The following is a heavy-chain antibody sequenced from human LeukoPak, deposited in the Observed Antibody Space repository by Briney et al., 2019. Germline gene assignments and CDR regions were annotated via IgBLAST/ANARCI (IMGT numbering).Heavy chain of an antibody. CDR2: VNWDGGTT. V-gene: IGHV3-43D*03. D-gene: IGHD2-2*01. CDR3: VKDIGPVTSSPRFDY. Sequence: TGGSLRLSCAASGFTFDDYAMHWVRQAPGKGLEWVSLVNWDGGTTYYADSVKGRFTISRDNNKNSLYLQMNSLQLEDTALYYCVKDIGPVTSSPRFDYWGQGTLVTVSS. J-gene: IGHJ4*02. CDR1: GFTFDDYA.